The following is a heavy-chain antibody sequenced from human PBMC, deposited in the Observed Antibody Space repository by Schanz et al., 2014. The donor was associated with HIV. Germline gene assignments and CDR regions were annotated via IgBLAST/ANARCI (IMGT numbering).Heavy chain of an antibody. V-gene: IGHV4-34*01. CDR2: INHSGST. CDR1: GGSFSVYS. CDR3: ARTPYYFDY. J-gene: IGHJ4*02. Sequence: QVQLQQWGAGLLKPSETLSLTCAVYGGSFSVYSWSWIRQPPGKGLQWIGEINHSGSTNYNPSLKSRVTISVYPPKTQFPLRLTSVTAADTAVYYCARTPYYFDYWGQGTLVTVSS.